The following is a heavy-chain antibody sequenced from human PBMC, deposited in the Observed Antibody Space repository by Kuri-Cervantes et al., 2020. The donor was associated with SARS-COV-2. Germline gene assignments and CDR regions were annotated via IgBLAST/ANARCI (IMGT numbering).Heavy chain of an antibody. V-gene: IGHV3-21*01. J-gene: IGHJ4*02. CDR3: ARGSIVGATYYFDY. CDR2: ISSSSSYI. D-gene: IGHD1-26*01. CDR1: GFTVSDNH. Sequence: GESLRLSCAASGFTVSDNHMNWVRQAPGKGLEWVSSISSSSSYIYYADSVKGRFTISRDNAKNSLYLQMNSLRAEDTAVYYCARGSIVGATYYFDYWGQGTLVTVSS.